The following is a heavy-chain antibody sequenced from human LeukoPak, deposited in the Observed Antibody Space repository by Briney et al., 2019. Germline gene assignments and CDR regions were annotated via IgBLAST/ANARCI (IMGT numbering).Heavy chain of an antibody. CDR1: GGSISSYY. J-gene: IGHJ3*02. CDR2: ICCSGST. V-gene: IGHV4-59*13. D-gene: IGHD6-19*01. Sequence: PSETLSLTCTVSGGSISSYYWSWFRQPPGKRLEWIGYICCSGSTNYNPSLQGRVAISADTSKNQFSLKLSSVSAADTAVYYCARGEGSGWYWAFDIWGQGTMVTVSS. CDR3: ARGEGSGWYWAFDI.